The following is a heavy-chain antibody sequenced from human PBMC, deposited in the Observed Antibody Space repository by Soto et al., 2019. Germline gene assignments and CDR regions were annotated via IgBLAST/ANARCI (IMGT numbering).Heavy chain of an antibody. V-gene: IGHV1-69*06. J-gene: IGHJ4*02. CDR1: GGTFSSYA. CDR2: IIPIFGTA. D-gene: IGHD2-2*01. Sequence: QVQLVQSGAEVKKPGSSVKVSCKASGGTFSSYAISWVRQAPGQGLEWMGGIIPIFGTANYAQKFQGRVSITADKSTSTAYMELSRLRSEDTAVYYCARESSIVVVPAAARFDYWGQGTLVTVSS. CDR3: ARESSIVVVPAAARFDY.